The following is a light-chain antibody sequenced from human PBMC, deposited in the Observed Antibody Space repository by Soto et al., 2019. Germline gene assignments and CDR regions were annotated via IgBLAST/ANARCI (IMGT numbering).Light chain of an antibody. J-gene: IGKJ4*01. CDR3: QQSDSSPLLT. CDR2: GVS. Sequence: EIVLTQSPGTLSLSPGERAALSCRASRTVSANYLAWYQQKPGQAPRLLIYGVSSRAAGVPDRFSASGSGTDFTPTISRLEPEDFAVYYCQQSDSSPLLTFGGGSKVEIK. CDR1: RTVSANY. V-gene: IGKV3-20*01.